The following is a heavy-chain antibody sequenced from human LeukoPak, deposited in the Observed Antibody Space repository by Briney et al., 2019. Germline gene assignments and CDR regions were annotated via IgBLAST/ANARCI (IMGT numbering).Heavy chain of an antibody. Sequence: GESLKISCKGSGYSFTSYWIGWVRPMPGKGLEWMGIIYPGDSDTRYSPSFQGQVTISADKSISTAYLQWSSLKAADTAMYYCARHGSRYSGYDAPFDYWGQGTLVTVSS. D-gene: IGHD5-12*01. CDR2: IYPGDSDT. V-gene: IGHV5-51*01. CDR3: ARHGSRYSGYDAPFDY. J-gene: IGHJ4*02. CDR1: GYSFTSYW.